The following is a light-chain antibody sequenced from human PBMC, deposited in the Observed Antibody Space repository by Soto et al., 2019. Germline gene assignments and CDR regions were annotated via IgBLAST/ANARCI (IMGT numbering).Light chain of an antibody. CDR3: QHRSNWPLT. Sequence: EIVLTQSPGTLSLSPGERATLSCRASQTVNSDYLAWYQQKPGQAPRLLIYDASNRATGIPARFSGSGSGTDFTLTISSLEPEDFAVYYCQHRSNWPLTFGGGTKVEIK. V-gene: IGKV3-11*01. CDR1: QTVNSDY. J-gene: IGKJ4*01. CDR2: DAS.